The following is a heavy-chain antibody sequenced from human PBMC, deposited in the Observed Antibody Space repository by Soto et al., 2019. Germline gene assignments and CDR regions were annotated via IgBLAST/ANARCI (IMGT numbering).Heavy chain of an antibody. Sequence: PGGSLRLSCAASGFTFSNAWMNWVRQAPGKGLEWVGRIKSKTDGGTTDYAAPVKGRFTISRDDSKNTLYLQMNSLKTEDTAVYYCTTSRTEGYYDFWSGPGAFDIWGQGTMVTVSS. J-gene: IGHJ3*02. D-gene: IGHD3-3*01. CDR3: TTSRTEGYYDFWSGPGAFDI. V-gene: IGHV3-15*07. CDR2: IKSKTDGGTT. CDR1: GFTFSNAW.